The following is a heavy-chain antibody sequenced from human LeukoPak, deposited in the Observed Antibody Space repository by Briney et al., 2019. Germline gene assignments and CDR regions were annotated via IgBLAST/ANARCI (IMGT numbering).Heavy chain of an antibody. J-gene: IGHJ4*02. CDR3: AKRPSDYGDYVSYFDY. Sequence: SLLLSSAASGFIISSYGMHRVRRAPGKEREWGGVISDDGRSKYYAASVKGRFTISRDKSKNTLYLQLSSLRAEDTAGYYCAKRPSDYGDYVSYFDYWGQGTLVTVSS. CDR2: ISDDGRSK. D-gene: IGHD4-17*01. V-gene: IGHV3-30*18. CDR1: GFIISSYG.